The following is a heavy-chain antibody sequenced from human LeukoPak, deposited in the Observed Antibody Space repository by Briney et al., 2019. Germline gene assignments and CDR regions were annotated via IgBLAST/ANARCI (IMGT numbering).Heavy chain of an antibody. V-gene: IGHV3-23*01. CDR2: ITGSTRTT. CDR3: ASDEGEGGSAFDI. Sequence: GGTLRLSCAASGFIFNAYGMSWVRQAPGQGLEWVSSITGSTRTTYYTDSVKGRFIISRDNSRNTLYLQMNSLRAEDTAVYYCASDEGEGGSAFDIWGQGTMVTVSS. J-gene: IGHJ3*02. CDR1: GFIFNAYG. D-gene: IGHD1-26*01.